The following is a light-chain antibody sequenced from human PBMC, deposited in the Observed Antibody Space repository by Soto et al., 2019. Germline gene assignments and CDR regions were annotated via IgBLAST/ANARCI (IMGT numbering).Light chain of an antibody. CDR1: QGVTTSY. Sequence: EIVLTQSPGTLSLSPGERATLSCRASQGVTTSYLAWYQQKPGQAPRLLIYGASTRATGIPDRFSGSGSGSDFTLTISRLEPEDSAVYYCQQYDNSPWTLGQGTKVEIK. CDR3: QQYDNSPWT. J-gene: IGKJ1*01. V-gene: IGKV3-20*01. CDR2: GAS.